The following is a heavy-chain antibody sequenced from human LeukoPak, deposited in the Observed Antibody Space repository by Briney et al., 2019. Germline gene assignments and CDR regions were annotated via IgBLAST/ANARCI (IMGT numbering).Heavy chain of an antibody. CDR3: ARGGQRMFDY. CDR2: IKQDGGGK. CDR1: GFTFSSYA. V-gene: IGHV3-7*01. J-gene: IGHJ4*02. Sequence: GGSLRLSCAASGFTFSSYAMHWVRQAPGEGLEWVANIKQDGGGKYYLNSVKGRFTISRDNAKNSLFLQMSSLKAEDTAVYYCARGGQRMFDYWGQGTLVTVSS.